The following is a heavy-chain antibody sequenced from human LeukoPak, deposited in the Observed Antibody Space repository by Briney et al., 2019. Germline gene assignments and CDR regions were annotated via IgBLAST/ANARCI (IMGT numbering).Heavy chain of an antibody. V-gene: IGHV4-31*03. Sequence: SETLSLTCTVSGGSISSGGYYWSWIRQHPGKGLEWIGYIYYSGSTYYNPSLKSRVTISVDTSKNQFSLKLSSVTAADTAVYYCARDYGDYFDYWGQGTLVTVSS. CDR2: IYYSGST. J-gene: IGHJ4*02. CDR1: GGSISSGGYY. D-gene: IGHD4-17*01. CDR3: ARDYGDYFDY.